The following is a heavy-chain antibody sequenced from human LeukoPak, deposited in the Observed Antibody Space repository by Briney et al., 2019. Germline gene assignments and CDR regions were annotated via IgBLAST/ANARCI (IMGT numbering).Heavy chain of an antibody. CDR2: INGNGGST. D-gene: IGHD5-18*01. J-gene: IGHJ3*02. CDR1: GFTFSDCA. CDR3: ARDPWAYRYGLSGAAFDI. Sequence: PGGSLRLSCAASGFTFSDCAMNWVRQAPGKGLECVSAINGNGGSTYYASSVKGRFTISRDDSKNTLYLQMGSLRADDMAVYYCARDPWAYRYGLSGAAFDIWGQGQWSPSLQ. V-gene: IGHV3-64*01.